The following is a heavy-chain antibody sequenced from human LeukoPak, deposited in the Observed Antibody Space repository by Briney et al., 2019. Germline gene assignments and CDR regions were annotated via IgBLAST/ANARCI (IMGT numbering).Heavy chain of an antibody. CDR3: ARDPYYYDSSGYTDYFDY. CDR1: GFTFSSYE. Sequence: GGSLRLSCAASGFTFSSYEMKWVRQAPGKGLEWVSYISSSGSTIYYADSVKGRFTISRDNAKNSLYLQMNSLRAEDTAVYYCARDPYYYDSSGYTDYFDYWGQGTLVTVSS. V-gene: IGHV3-48*03. CDR2: ISSSGSTI. D-gene: IGHD3-22*01. J-gene: IGHJ4*02.